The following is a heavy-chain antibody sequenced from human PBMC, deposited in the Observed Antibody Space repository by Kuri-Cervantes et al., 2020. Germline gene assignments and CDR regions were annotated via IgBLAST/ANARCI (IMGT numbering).Heavy chain of an antibody. D-gene: IGHD2-2*01. CDR2: INPSGGST. V-gene: IGHV1-46*01. CDR1: GYTFTSYY. J-gene: IGHJ6*03. CDR3: ARDRGYCSSTSCPYYYYYYMDV. Sequence: ASVKVSCKASGYTFTSYYMHWVRQAPGQGLEWMGIINPSGGSTSYAQKFQGRVTITADKSTSTAYMELSSLRSEDTAVYYCARDRGYCSSTSCPYYYYYYMDVWGKGTTVTVSS.